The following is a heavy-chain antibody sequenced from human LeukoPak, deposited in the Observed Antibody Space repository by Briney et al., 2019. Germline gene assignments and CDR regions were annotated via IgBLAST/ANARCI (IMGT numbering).Heavy chain of an antibody. J-gene: IGHJ5*02. CDR2: IYYSGST. CDR1: GGSISSYY. CDR3: ARYYYDSSGYYSFDP. V-gene: IGHV4-59*01. Sequence: SETLSLTCTVSGGSISSYYWSWIRQPPGKGLEWIGYIYYSGSTNYNPSLKSRVTISVDTSKTQFSLKLSSVTAADTAVYYCARYYYDSSGYYSFDPWGQGTLVTVSS. D-gene: IGHD3-22*01.